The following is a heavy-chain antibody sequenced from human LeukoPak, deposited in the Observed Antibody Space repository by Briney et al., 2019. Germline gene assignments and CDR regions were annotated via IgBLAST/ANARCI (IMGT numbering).Heavy chain of an antibody. V-gene: IGHV4-61*02. Sequence: SETLSLTCTVSGASISSGSYYWSWIRQPAGKGLEWIGRIYTSGSTTYNPSLKSRVTISVDTSKNQFSLKLSSVTAADTAVYYCAREDDCSSTTCRSPAAFDIWGQGTMVTVSS. D-gene: IGHD2-2*01. CDR3: AREDDCSSTTCRSPAAFDI. J-gene: IGHJ3*02. CDR2: IYTSGST. CDR1: GASISSGSYY.